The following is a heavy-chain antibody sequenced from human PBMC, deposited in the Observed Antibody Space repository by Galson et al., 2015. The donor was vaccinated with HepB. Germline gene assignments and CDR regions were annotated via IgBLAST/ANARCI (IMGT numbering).Heavy chain of an antibody. CDR1: GYTFTSYY. J-gene: IGHJ3*02. CDR3: ARDPPYDSSGRAYAFDI. V-gene: IGHV1-46*04. D-gene: IGHD3-22*01. Sequence: SVKVSCKASGYTFTSYYMHWVRQAPGQGLEWMGIINPSGGSTSYAQKLQGRVTMTRDTSTSTVYMELSSLRSEDTAVYYCARDPPYDSSGRAYAFDIWGQGTMVTVSS. CDR2: INPSGGST.